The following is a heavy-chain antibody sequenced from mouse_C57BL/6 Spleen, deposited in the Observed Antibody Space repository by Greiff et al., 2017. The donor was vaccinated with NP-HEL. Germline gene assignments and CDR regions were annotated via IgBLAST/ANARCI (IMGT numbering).Heavy chain of an antibody. J-gene: IGHJ1*03. CDR3: ARSGYYGSSPWYFDV. Sequence: VKVVESGAELVKPGASVKISCKASGYAFSSYWMNWVKQRPGKGLEWIGQIYPGDGDTNYNGKFKGKATLTADKSSSTAYMQLSSLTSEDSAVYFCARSGYYGSSPWYFDVWGTGTTVTVSS. V-gene: IGHV1-80*01. CDR2: IYPGDGDT. CDR1: GYAFSSYW. D-gene: IGHD1-1*01.